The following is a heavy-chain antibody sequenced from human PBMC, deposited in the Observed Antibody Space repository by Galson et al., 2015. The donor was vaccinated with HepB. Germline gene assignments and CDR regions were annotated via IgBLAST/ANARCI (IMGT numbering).Heavy chain of an antibody. D-gene: IGHD1-1*01. J-gene: IGHJ6*02. CDR3: ARPQTGTTFEFNYYGMDV. Sequence: SLRLSCAASGFTFSIYTMNWIRQAPGKGLEWVSSISSNNNYIYYADSVRGRFTISRDNAKKSLFLQMDSLRPEDTAVYYCARPQTGTTFEFNYYGMDVWGQGTAVTVSS. V-gene: IGHV3-21*01. CDR1: GFTFSIYT. CDR2: ISSNNNYI.